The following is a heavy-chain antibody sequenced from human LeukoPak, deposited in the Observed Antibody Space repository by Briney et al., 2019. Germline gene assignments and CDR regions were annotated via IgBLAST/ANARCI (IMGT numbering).Heavy chain of an antibody. D-gene: IGHD2-2*01. CDR3: ARLLWDIVVVPAASLSVTDRGYYYYYMDV. CDR1: GYTLTELS. V-gene: IGHV1-24*01. Sequence: GASVKVSCKVSGYTLTELSMHWVRQAPGKGLEWMGGFDPEDGETIYAQKFQGRVTMTEDTSTDTAYMELSSLRSEDTAVYYCARLLWDIVVVPAASLSVTDRGYYYYYMDVWGKGTTVTVSS. CDR2: FDPEDGET. J-gene: IGHJ6*03.